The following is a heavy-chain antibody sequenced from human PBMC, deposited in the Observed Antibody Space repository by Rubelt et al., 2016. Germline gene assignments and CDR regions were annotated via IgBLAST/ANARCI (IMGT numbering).Heavy chain of an antibody. CDR1: GFTFSSYW. CDR3: ARDGGNYGSGSYYTDY. J-gene: IGHJ4*02. D-gene: IGHD3-10*01. V-gene: IGHV3-7*01. CDR2: IKQDGSKK. Sequence: ASGFTFSSYWMSWVRQAPGKGLEWVANIKQDGSKKDYMDSVKGRFTISRDNSKNTLYLQMNSLRAEDTAVYYCARDGGNYGSGSYYTDYWGQGTLVTVSS.